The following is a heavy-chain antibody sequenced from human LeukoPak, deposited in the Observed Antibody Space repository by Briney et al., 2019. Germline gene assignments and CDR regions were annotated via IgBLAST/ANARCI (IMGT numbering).Heavy chain of an antibody. J-gene: IGHJ4*02. CDR2: ISWNSGSI. D-gene: IGHD4-17*01. Sequence: GGFLRLSCAASGFTFDDYAMHWVRQAPGKGLEWVSGISWNSGSIGYADSVKGRFTISRDNAKNSLYLQMNSLRAEDTALYYCAKGRTNDYGDSTDYWGQGTLVTVSS. CDR3: AKGRTNDYGDSTDY. CDR1: GFTFDDYA. V-gene: IGHV3-9*01.